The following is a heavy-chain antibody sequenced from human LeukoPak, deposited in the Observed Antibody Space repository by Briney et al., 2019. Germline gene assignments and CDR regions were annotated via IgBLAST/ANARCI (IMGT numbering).Heavy chain of an antibody. J-gene: IGHJ4*02. CDR1: GYTFTGYY. Sequence: ASVKVSCKASGYTFTGYYMHWVRQAPGQGLEWMGWINPNSGGTNYAQKFQGRVTMTRDTSVSTAYMELTRLTSDDTAVYYCARDRDTIPATDAGGDHFHYWGQGTLVTVSS. CDR3: ARDRDTIPATDAGGDHFHY. V-gene: IGHV1-2*02. D-gene: IGHD6-13*01. CDR2: INPNSGGT.